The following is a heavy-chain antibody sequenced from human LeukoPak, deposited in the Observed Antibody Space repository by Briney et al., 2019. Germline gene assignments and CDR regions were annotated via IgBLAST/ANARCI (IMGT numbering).Heavy chain of an antibody. CDR3: ARVADIVVVPAAMQWFDP. D-gene: IGHD2-2*01. J-gene: IGHJ5*02. Sequence: SETLSLTCTVYGGSFSGYYWSWIRQPPGKGLEWIGEINHSGSTNYNPSLKSRVNISVDTSKNQFSLKLSSVTAADTAVYYCARVADIVVVPAAMQWFDPWGQGTLVTVSS. CDR1: GGSFSGYY. CDR2: INHSGST. V-gene: IGHV4-34*01.